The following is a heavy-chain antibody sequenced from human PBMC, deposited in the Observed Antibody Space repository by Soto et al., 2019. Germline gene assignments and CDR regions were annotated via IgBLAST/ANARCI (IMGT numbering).Heavy chain of an antibody. CDR2: INSDASHT. CDR3: VRDGHGITTGCYGNWFDP. J-gene: IGHJ5*02. D-gene: IGHD2-2*01. V-gene: IGHV3-74*01. CDR1: GFTFSTYW. Sequence: EVQLVESGGGLVQPGGSLRLSCAASGFTFSTYWMHWIRQVPGKGLELVSRINSDASHTYYADSVKGPFTISRDIAKITLHLEMNSLRAEDTAAYYCVRDGHGITTGCYGNWFDPWGQGTLVTVSS.